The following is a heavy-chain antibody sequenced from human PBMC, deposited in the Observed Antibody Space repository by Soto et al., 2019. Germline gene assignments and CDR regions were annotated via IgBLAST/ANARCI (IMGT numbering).Heavy chain of an antibody. CDR3: AREGIWVNDRNVEDYYDSSGGDAFDI. V-gene: IGHV1-69*12. CDR1: GGTFSSYA. CDR2: IIPIFGTA. D-gene: IGHD3-22*01. Sequence: QVQLVQSGAEVKKPGSSVKVSCKASGGTFSSYAISWVRQAPGQGLEWMGGIIPIFGTANYAQKFQGRVTITADESTSTAYMELRSLRSEDTAVYYCAREGIWVNDRNVEDYYDSSGGDAFDIWGQGTMVTVSS. J-gene: IGHJ3*02.